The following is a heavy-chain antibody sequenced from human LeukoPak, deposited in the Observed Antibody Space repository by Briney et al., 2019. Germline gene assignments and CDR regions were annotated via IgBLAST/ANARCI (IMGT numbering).Heavy chain of an antibody. CDR1: GYTLTELS. Sequence: ASVKVSCKVSGYTLTELSMHWVRQAPGQGLEWMGIINPSGGSTSYAQKFQGRVTMTRDMSTSTVYMELSSLRSEDTAVYFCARGSGVDEEDMDVWGKGTTVTVSS. CDR3: ARGSGVDEEDMDV. D-gene: IGHD2-8*01. CDR2: INPSGGST. J-gene: IGHJ6*03. V-gene: IGHV1-46*01.